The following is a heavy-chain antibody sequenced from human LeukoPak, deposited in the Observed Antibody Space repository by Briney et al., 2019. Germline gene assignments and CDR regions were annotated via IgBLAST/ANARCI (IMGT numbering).Heavy chain of an antibody. V-gene: IGHV3-7*01. Sequence: GGSLRLSCGDSGFTFSRNWMSWVRQVPGKGLEWVANIKQDGSEKYYVDSVKGRFTISRDNAKNSLYLQMNSLRAEDTAVYYCAREGLEWLFIALHVDVWGKGTTVTVSS. D-gene: IGHD3-3*01. CDR2: IKQDGSEK. J-gene: IGHJ6*04. CDR3: AREGLEWLFIALHVDV. CDR1: GFTFSRNW.